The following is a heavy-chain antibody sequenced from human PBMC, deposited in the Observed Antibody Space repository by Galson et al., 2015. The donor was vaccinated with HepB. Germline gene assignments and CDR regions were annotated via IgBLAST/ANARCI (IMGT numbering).Heavy chain of an antibody. CDR2: INPNSGGT. V-gene: IGHV1-2*06. D-gene: IGHD3-10*01. J-gene: IGHJ5*02. Sequence: SVKVSCKVSGYTLTELSMHWVRQAPGQGLEWMGRINPNSGGTDYAQKFQGRVTVTRDTSTGTAYMELSRLRSDDTAVYYCARGAGAFDPWGQGTLVTVSS. CDR3: ARGAGAFDP. CDR1: GYTLTELS.